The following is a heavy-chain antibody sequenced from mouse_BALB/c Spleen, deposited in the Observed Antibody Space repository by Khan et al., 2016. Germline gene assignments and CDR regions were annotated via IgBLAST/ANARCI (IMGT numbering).Heavy chain of an antibody. Sequence: QIQLVQSGPELKKPGETVKISCKASGYTFTDYSIHWVKQAPGKGLKWMGWINTETGEPTYADDFKGRFAFSLETSASTAYLQLSNLKNEDTAICLCASLLLRRAWFAYGGKRTPVTVAA. J-gene: IGHJ3*01. CDR2: INTETGEP. CDR1: GYTFTDYS. V-gene: IGHV9-2-1*01. D-gene: IGHD2-12*01. CDR3: ASLLLRRAWFAY.